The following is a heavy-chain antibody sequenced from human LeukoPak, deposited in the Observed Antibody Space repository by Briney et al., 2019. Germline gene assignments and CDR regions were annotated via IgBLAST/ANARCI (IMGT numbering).Heavy chain of an antibody. D-gene: IGHD6-13*01. J-gene: IGHJ4*02. Sequence: GGSLRLSFAAPGFTFSSNYMSWVRQAPGKGLGWFPVIYSGGSTYYADSVKGRFTISRDNSKNTLYLQMNSLRAEDTAVYYCARDKSSSSWYSRWGQGTLVTVSS. V-gene: IGHV3-66*01. CDR2: IYSGGST. CDR3: ARDKSSSSWYSR. CDR1: GFTFSSNY.